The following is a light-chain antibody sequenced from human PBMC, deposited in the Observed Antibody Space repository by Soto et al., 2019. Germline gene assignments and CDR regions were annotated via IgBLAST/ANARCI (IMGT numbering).Light chain of an antibody. CDR2: GAS. V-gene: IGKV3-20*01. CDR3: QQSYTTPIT. Sequence: EFVLTQSPGTLSLSPGERATLSCRASQSVSSSYLAWYQQKPGQAPRLLIYGASSRATGIPDRFSGSGSGTDFTLTISSLQPEDFATYFCQQSYTTPITFGQGTRLEIK. CDR1: QSVSSSY. J-gene: IGKJ5*01.